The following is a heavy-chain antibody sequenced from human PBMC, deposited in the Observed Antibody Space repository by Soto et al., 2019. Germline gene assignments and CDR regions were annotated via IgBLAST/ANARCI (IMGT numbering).Heavy chain of an antibody. V-gene: IGHV3-30*03. CDR3: ARGQGVATN. J-gene: IGHJ4*02. CDR2: IPNDGSNK. Sequence: QVQLVESGGGVVQPGRSLRLSCAASGFTFSSYGMHWVRQAPGKGLEWVAVIPNDGSNKYYADSVKGRFTISRDNSKNTLYLEMNSLRAGDTAVYYCARGQGVATNWGQGTLVTVSS. D-gene: IGHD5-12*01. CDR1: GFTFSSYG.